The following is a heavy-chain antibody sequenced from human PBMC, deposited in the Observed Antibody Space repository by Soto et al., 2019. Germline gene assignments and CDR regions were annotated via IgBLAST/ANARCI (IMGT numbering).Heavy chain of an antibody. CDR3: AKDLGYYGSGNLAEDYYYYGMDV. CDR2: ISYDGSNK. Sequence: GGSLRVSCAASGFTFSSYGRHWVRQAPGKGLEWVALISYDGSNKYYADSVKGRFTISRDNSKNTLYLQMNSLRAEDTAVYYCAKDLGYYGSGNLAEDYYYYGMDVRGQGTTVTVSS. J-gene: IGHJ6*02. CDR1: GFTFSSYG. V-gene: IGHV3-30*18. D-gene: IGHD3-10*01.